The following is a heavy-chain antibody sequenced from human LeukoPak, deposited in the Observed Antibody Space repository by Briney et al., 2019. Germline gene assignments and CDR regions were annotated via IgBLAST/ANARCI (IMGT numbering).Heavy chain of an antibody. V-gene: IGHV4-30-4*07. D-gene: IGHD3-22*01. CDR3: ARDYYDSSGARFDP. CDR1: GGSISSGGYS. CDR2: IYYSGST. J-gene: IGHJ5*02. Sequence: SETLSLTCAVSGGSISSGGYSWSWIRHPPGKGLEWLGHIYYSGSTYYNPSLKSRVTISVDKSKIQFSLKLSSVTAADTAVYYCARDYYDSSGARFDPWGQGTLVTVSS.